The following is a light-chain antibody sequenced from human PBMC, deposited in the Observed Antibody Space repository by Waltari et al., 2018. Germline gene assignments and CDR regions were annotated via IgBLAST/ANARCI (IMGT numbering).Light chain of an antibody. CDR3: QQANSFPWT. CDR2: DAS. V-gene: IGKV1-12*01. Sequence: DIQMTQSPSSVSASVGDRVNITCRASQNINAWLAWYQQKPGKAPKVLIYDASSLQSGVPSRFSGSGSGTDFTLTISSLQPEDFATYFCQQANSFPWTFGQVTKVEI. CDR1: QNINAW. J-gene: IGKJ1*01.